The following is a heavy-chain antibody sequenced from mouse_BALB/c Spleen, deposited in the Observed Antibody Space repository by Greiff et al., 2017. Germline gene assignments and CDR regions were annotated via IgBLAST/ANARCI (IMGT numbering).Heavy chain of an antibody. D-gene: IGHD2-4*01. CDR3: ARDGLRRGYYAMDY. Sequence: QVQLQQSGAELAKPGASVKMSCKASGYTFTSYWMHWVKQRPGQGLEWIGYINPSTGYTEYNQKFKDKATLTADKSSSTAYMQLSSLTSEDSAVYYCARDGLRRGYYAMDYWGQGTSVTVSS. V-gene: IGHV1-7*01. CDR1: GYTFTSYW. CDR2: INPSTGYT. J-gene: IGHJ4*01.